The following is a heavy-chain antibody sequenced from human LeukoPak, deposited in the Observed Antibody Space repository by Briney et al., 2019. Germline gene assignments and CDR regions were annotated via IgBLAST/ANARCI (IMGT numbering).Heavy chain of an antibody. J-gene: IGHJ5*02. D-gene: IGHD3-22*01. V-gene: IGHV3-7*01. Sequence: GGSLRLSCAASGFTFSNYWMSWVRQAPGKGLEWVANLRQDGSQKYYVDSVKGRFTISRDNDKNSVYLQMNSVRAEDTAVYYCARDVGVNSMIVDNWFDPWGQGTLVTVSS. CDR1: GFTFSNYW. CDR3: ARDVGVNSMIVDNWFDP. CDR2: LRQDGSQK.